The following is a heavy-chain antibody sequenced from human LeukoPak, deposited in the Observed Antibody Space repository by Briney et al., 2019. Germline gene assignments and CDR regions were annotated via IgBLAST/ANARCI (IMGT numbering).Heavy chain of an antibody. J-gene: IGHJ4*02. V-gene: IGHV3-11*01. CDR2: ISSSGSTI. CDR1: GFPFSDYY. CDR3: AGPYDYGDLSY. D-gene: IGHD4-17*01. Sequence: GGSLRLSCAASGFPFSDYYMSWIRQAPGKGLEWVSYISSSGSTIYYADSVKGRFTISRDNAKNSLYLEMRSLTVEDSAVYYCAGPYDYGDLSYWGQGSLVSVSS.